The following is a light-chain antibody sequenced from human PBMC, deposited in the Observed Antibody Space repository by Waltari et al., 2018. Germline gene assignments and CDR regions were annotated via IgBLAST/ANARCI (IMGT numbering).Light chain of an antibody. CDR2: KVS. CDR1: QILCHGDCNTD. CDR3: MQGIHLPRS. J-gene: IGKJ1*01. Sequence: QILCHGDCNTDLSLFQQRPVQSPRCRIYKVSNRDSGVPDRFSGSGSGTDFTLKISRVEAEDIAIYYCMQGIHLPRSFGQGTKVEIE. V-gene: IGKV2-30*02.